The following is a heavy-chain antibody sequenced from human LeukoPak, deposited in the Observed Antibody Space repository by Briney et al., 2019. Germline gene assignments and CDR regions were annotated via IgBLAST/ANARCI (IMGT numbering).Heavy chain of an antibody. CDR1: GFIFSRFE. CDR3: AKASSAYCGGDCHFGLSDY. V-gene: IGHV3-48*03. J-gene: IGHJ4*02. Sequence: LAGGSLRLSCAASGFIFSRFEMTWVRQAPGKGLKWVSYISSSGSTMYYADSLKGRITLSRDNAKNSLDLQMNSLRAEDTAVYYCAKASSAYCGGDCHFGLSDYWGQGTLVTVSS. CDR2: ISSSGSTM. D-gene: IGHD2-21*02.